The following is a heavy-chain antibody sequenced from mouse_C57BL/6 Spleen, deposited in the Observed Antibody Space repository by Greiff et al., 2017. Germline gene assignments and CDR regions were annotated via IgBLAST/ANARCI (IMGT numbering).Heavy chain of an antibody. CDR2: ISSGGDYI. CDR1: GFTFSSYA. CDR3: TRELGYFDV. Sequence: EVKLVESGEGLVKPGGSLKLSCAASGFTFSSYAMSWVRQTPEKRLEWVAYISSGGDYIYYADTVKGRFTISRDNARNTLYLQMGSLKSEDTAMYYCTRELGYFDVWGTGTTVTVSS. J-gene: IGHJ1*03. V-gene: IGHV5-9-1*02. D-gene: IGHD4-1*01.